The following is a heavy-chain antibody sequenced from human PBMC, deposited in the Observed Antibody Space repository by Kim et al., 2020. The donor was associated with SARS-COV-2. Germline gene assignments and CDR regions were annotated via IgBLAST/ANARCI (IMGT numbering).Heavy chain of an antibody. V-gene: IGHV1-2*06. CDR2: INPNSGVT. D-gene: IGHD6-6*01. CDR3: TRFEYSSSHYDY. J-gene: IGHJ4*02. Sequence: ASVKVSCKASGYTFTGYYIHWVRQAPGQGLEWMGRINPNSGVTNYAQKFQGRVTMTGDTSISTPYMELSRLRSDDTAVYYCTRFEYSSSHYDYWGQGTLVTVSS. CDR1: GYTFTGYY.